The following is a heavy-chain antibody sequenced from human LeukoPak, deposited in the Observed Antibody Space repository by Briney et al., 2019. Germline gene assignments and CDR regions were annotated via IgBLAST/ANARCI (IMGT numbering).Heavy chain of an antibody. V-gene: IGHV3-48*02. J-gene: IGHJ3*02. D-gene: IGHD3-9*01. CDR3: ARALYYDMLTGYPNDAFDI. CDR2: ISSSSSTI. Sequence: GGSLRLSCEASGFTFSSYSMNWVRQAPGEGLEWVSYISSSSSTIYYADSVKGRFTISRDNAKNSLYLQMNSLRDEDTAVYYCARALYYDMLTGYPNDAFDIWGQGTMVTVSS. CDR1: GFTFSSYS.